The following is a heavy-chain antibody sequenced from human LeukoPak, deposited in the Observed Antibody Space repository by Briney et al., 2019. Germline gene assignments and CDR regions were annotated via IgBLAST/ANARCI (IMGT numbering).Heavy chain of an antibody. CDR3: ARGGGIVVVPAAYRVGWFDP. D-gene: IGHD2-2*01. CDR2: ISAYNGNT. J-gene: IGHJ5*02. Sequence: ASVKVPCKASGYTFTSYGISWVRQAPGQGLEWMGWISAYNGNTNYAQKLQGRVTMTTDTSTSTAYMELRSLRSDDTAVYYCARGGGIVVVPAAYRVGWFDPWGQGTLVTVSS. CDR1: GYTFTSYG. V-gene: IGHV1-18*01.